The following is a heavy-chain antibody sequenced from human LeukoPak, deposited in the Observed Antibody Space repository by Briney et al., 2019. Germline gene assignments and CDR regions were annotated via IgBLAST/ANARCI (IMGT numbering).Heavy chain of an antibody. D-gene: IGHD3-16*02. CDR1: GFTFSSYA. CDR3: AKDGAMITFGGVIAPKSEPIDY. V-gene: IGHV3-23*01. J-gene: IGHJ4*02. Sequence: PGGSLRLSCAASGFTFSSYAMSWVRQAPGKGLEWASAISGSGGSTYYADSVKGRFTISRDNSKNTLYLQMNSLRAEDTAVYYCAKDGAMITFGGVIAPKSEPIDYWGQGTLVTVSS. CDR2: ISGSGGST.